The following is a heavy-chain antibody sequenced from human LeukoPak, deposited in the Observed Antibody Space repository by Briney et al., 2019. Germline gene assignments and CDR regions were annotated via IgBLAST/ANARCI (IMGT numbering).Heavy chain of an antibody. Sequence: PGGSLRLPWPASGFTFSSYWMSWVGQAPGKGRKGVANIKQDGSEKYYVDSVKGRFTISRDNAKNSLYLQMNSLRAEDTAVYYCARDRFSGYLLYYFDYWGQGTLVTVSS. D-gene: IGHD3-22*01. J-gene: IGHJ4*02. CDR2: IKQDGSEK. CDR1: GFTFSSYW. CDR3: ARDRFSGYLLYYFDY. V-gene: IGHV3-7*01.